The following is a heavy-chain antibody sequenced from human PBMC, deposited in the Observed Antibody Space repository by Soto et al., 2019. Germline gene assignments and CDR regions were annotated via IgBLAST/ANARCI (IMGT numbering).Heavy chain of an antibody. CDR1: GDSVSSNGAA. CDR2: TYYRSRWYS. CDR3: ARDPQGLHSAFDF. Sequence: PSQTLSLTCAISGDSVSSNGAAWNWIRQSPSRGLEWLGRTYYRSRWYSDYAPSVKSRITVNPDTSQNQFSLQLNSVTPEDTAISYCARDPQGLHSAFDFWAQGTLVTVSS. J-gene: IGHJ4*02. D-gene: IGHD4-4*01. V-gene: IGHV6-1*01.